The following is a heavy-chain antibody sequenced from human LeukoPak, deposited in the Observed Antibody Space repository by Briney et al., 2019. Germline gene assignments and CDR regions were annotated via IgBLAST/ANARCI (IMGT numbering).Heavy chain of an antibody. CDR2: IIPILGIA. CDR1: GGTFSSYA. CDR3: ARDFPPGITPGIAAAGPVYYFDY. D-gene: IGHD6-13*01. Sequence: SVKVSCKASGGTFSSYATSWVRQAPGQGLEWMGRIIPILGIANYAQKFQGRVTITADKSTSTAYMELSSLRSEDTAVYYCARDFPPGITPGIAAAGPVYYFDYWGQGTLVTVSS. J-gene: IGHJ4*02. V-gene: IGHV1-69*04.